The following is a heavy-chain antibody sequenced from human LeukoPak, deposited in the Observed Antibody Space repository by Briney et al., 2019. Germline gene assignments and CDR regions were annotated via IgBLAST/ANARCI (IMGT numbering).Heavy chain of an antibody. CDR1: GFTFSDYG. D-gene: IGHD4-17*01. CDR2: ISNEGSVQ. V-gene: IGHV3-30*18. J-gene: IGHJ4*02. Sequence: QPGGSLRLSCAASGFTFSDYGMHWVRQAPGKGLEWVTVISNEGSVQYYADSVKGRFTISRDNSENTLSLQMNSLRADDTAVYYCTKEGVPMSATTERYSFDHWGRGTLVTVSS. CDR3: TKEGVPMSATTERYSFDH.